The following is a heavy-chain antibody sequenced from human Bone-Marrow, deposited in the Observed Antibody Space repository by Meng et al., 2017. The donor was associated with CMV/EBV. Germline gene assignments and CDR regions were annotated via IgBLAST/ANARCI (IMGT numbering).Heavy chain of an antibody. CDR2: ISWNSGSI. CDR3: AKGDVVVPAARYGMDV. CDR1: GFTFSSYA. V-gene: IGHV3-9*01. Sequence: SLKISCAASGFTFSSYAMHWVRQAPGKGLEWVSGISWNSGSIGYADSVKGRFTISRDNAKNSLYLQMNSLRAEDTALYYCAKGDVVVPAARYGMDVWGQGTTVTVSS. J-gene: IGHJ6*02. D-gene: IGHD2-2*01.